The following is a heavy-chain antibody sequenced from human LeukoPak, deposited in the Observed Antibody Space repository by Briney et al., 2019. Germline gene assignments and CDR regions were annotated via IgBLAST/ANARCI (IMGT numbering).Heavy chain of an antibody. Sequence: SETLSLTCTVSGGSISSSSYYWGWIRQPPGKGLEWIGSIYYSGSTYYNPSLKSRVTISVDTSKNQFSLKLSSVTAADTAVYYCARYGDYANWGQGTLVTVSS. CDR1: GGSISSSSYY. J-gene: IGHJ4*02. CDR2: IYYSGST. D-gene: IGHD4-17*01. CDR3: ARYGDYAN. V-gene: IGHV4-39*07.